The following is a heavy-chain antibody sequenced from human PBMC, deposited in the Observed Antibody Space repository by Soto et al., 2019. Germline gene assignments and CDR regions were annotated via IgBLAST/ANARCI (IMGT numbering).Heavy chain of an antibody. Sequence: QVQLLQSGAEVKKPGASVKLSCKSSEYTFTEYYIHWVRQAPGQGLEWMGLINPSGGSTSYAQKFEGRVTMTRDTSTSTVDMELSSLRSEDTAVYYCATAAYSTSWYDFWGQGNLVTVSS. CDR3: ATAAYSTSWYDF. CDR2: INPSGGST. D-gene: IGHD6-13*01. J-gene: IGHJ5*01. V-gene: IGHV1-46*01. CDR1: EYTFTEYY.